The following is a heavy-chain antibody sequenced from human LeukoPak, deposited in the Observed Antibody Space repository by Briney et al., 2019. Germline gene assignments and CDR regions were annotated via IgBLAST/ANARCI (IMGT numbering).Heavy chain of an antibody. V-gene: IGHV4-34*01. J-gene: IGHJ6*03. CDR3: ARMRRITVIVVVDYYYYYYMDV. Sequence: KPSETLSLTCAVYGGSFSGYYWSWIRQPPGRGLEWIGEINHSGSTNYNPSLKSRVTISVDTSKNQFSLKLSSVTAADTAVYYCARMRRITVIVVVDYYYYYYMDVWGKGTTVTVSS. D-gene: IGHD3-22*01. CDR2: INHSGST. CDR1: GGSFSGYY.